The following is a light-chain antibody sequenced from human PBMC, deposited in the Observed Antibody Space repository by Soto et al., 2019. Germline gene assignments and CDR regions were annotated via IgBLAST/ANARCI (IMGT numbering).Light chain of an antibody. CDR2: GAS. J-gene: IGKJ1*01. CDR3: QQYGSSGT. V-gene: IGKV3-20*01. Sequence: EIVLTQSPGTLSLSPGERATLSYRASQSVSNNYLAWYQQKPGQAPRLLIYGASNRATGIPDRFSGSGSGTDFTLTISRLEPEDFAVYYWQQYGSSGTFGQGTKVDIK. CDR1: QSVSNNY.